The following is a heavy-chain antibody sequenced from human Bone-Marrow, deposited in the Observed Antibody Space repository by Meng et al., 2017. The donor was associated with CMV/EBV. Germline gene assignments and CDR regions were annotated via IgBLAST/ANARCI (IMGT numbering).Heavy chain of an antibody. CDR2: ISGNGGTV. CDR1: GFAFDEHA. J-gene: IGHJ5*01. Sequence: SLKISCVASGFAFDEHAMHWVRQVPGKGLEWVSGISGNGGTVDYANSVKGRFSVSRDNAKNSLYLQMSSLRHEDTALYYCVKDSGFFNWFDFWGQGSLVTVSS. D-gene: IGHD3-10*01. V-gene: IGHV3-9*01. CDR3: VKDSGFFNWFDF.